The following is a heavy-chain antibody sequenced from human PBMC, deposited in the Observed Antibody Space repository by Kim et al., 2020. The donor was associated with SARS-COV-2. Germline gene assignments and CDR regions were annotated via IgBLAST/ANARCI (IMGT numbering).Heavy chain of an antibody. D-gene: IGHD6-13*01. Sequence: RFTISRDNSKNTLYLQMNSLRAEDTAVYYCARDFRGRAAAGIYYYYGMDVWGQGTTVTVSS. V-gene: IGHV3-30*01. CDR3: ARDFRGRAAAGIYYYYGMDV. J-gene: IGHJ6*02.